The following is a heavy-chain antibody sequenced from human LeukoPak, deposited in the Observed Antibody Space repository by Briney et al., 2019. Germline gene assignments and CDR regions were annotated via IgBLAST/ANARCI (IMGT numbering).Heavy chain of an antibody. CDR1: GGSISSSSYY. CDR2: INYSEST. J-gene: IGHJ4*02. D-gene: IGHD3-22*01. Sequence: TSETLSLTCTVSGGSISSSSYYWGWIRQPPGKGLEWIGSINYSESTYYNPSLKSRVTISVDTSKNQFSLKLSSVTAADTAVYYCARTLEQYYYDSSGHYYWGQGTLVTVSS. V-gene: IGHV4-39*01. CDR3: ARTLEQYYYDSSGHYY.